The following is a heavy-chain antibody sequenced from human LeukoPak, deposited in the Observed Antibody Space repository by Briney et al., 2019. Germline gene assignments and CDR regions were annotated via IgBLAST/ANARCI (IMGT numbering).Heavy chain of an antibody. V-gene: IGHV3-11*06. J-gene: IGHJ4*02. D-gene: IGHD3-10*01. CDR3: ARGSRVWFGELLFDY. CDR2: ISSSSSYT. Sequence: GGSLRLSCAASGFTFSDYYMSWIRQAPGKGLEWVSYISSSSSYTDYADSVKGRFTISRDNAKNSLYLQMNSLRAEDTAVYYCARGSRVWFGELLFDYWGQGTLVTVSS. CDR1: GFTFSDYY.